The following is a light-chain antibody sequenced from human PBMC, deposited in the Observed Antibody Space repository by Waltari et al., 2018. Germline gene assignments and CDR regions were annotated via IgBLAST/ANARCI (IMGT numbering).Light chain of an antibody. CDR2: RTN. Sequence: QSELTQPPSASATPGPRVTISCSGGTSNVGTNYVHWYQQLPGTAPRLLIYRTNVRASGIPARFSGSKSGTSASLAVTGLRPGDEGDYYCASWDFSLNVWVFGGGTKLTVL. CDR1: TSNVGTNY. J-gene: IGLJ3*02. V-gene: IGLV1-47*01. CDR3: ASWDFSLNVWV.